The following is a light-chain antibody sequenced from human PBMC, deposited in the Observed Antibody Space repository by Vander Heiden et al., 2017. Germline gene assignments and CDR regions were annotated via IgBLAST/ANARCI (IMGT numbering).Light chain of an antibody. CDR1: KLGDKY. CDR3: HAWDSSIVV. CDR2: QDS. J-gene: IGLJ2*01. Sequence: SYELNQQPTVSVSPGQKASITCSGDKLGDKYACWYQQNPGQSPVLVIYQDSKRPSGIPERFSGSNSGNTATLTIIGTQAMDEAYYYFHAWDSSIVVFGGGTKLTVL. V-gene: IGLV3-1*01.